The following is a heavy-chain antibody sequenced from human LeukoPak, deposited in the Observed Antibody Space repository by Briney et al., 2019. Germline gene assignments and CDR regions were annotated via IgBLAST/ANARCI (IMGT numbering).Heavy chain of an antibody. V-gene: IGHV4-59*01. J-gene: IGHJ6*03. CDR1: GGSLSSYY. Sequence: SETLSLTCTVSGGSLSSYYWSWIRQPPGKGLEWIGYIYYSGSTNYNPSLKSRVTISVDTSKNQFSLKLSSVTAADTAVYYCARQQYQLRASGYYYYMDVWGKGTTVTVSS. CDR3: ARQQYQLRASGYYYYMDV. D-gene: IGHD2-2*01. CDR2: IYYSGST.